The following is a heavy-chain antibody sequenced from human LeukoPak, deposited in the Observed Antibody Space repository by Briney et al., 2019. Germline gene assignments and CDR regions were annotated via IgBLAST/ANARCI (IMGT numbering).Heavy chain of an antibody. D-gene: IGHD2-15*01. Sequence: ASVKVSCKASGYTFTSYGISWVRQAPGQGLEWMGWISACNGNTNYAQKLQGRVTMTTDTSTSTAYMELRSLRSDDTAVYYCARDSGGGFKYYYGMDVWGQGTTVTVSS. CDR2: ISACNGNT. CDR3: ARDSGGGFKYYYGMDV. V-gene: IGHV1-18*01. CDR1: GYTFTSYG. J-gene: IGHJ6*02.